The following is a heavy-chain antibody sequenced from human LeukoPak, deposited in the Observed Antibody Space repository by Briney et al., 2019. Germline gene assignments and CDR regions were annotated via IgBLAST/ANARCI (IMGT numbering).Heavy chain of an antibody. CDR1: GFTFSNYA. D-gene: IGHD6-19*01. V-gene: IGHV3-23*01. CDR2: MSGSGGST. Sequence: GSLRLSCAASGFTFSNYAMSWVRQAPGKGLEWVSSMSGSGGSTYYADSVKGRFTISRDNSKNTLYLQMNNLRAEDTALYYCAKNQGQWLVPVDYWGQGTLVTVSS. CDR3: AKNQGQWLVPVDY. J-gene: IGHJ4*02.